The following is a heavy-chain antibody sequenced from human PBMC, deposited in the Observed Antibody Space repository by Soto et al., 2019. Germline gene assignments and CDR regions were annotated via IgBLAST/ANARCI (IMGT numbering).Heavy chain of an antibody. CDR2: INHSGST. CDR3: AKGYCSSTSCYGGNWCDP. Sequence: QVQLQQWGAGLLKPSETLSLTCAVYGGSFSGYYWSWIRQPPGKGLEWIGEINHSGSTNYNPSLKSRVTISVDTSKNQFSLKLSSVTAADTAVYYCAKGYCSSTSCYGGNWCDPWGQGTLVTVSS. D-gene: IGHD2-2*01. V-gene: IGHV4-34*01. CDR1: GGSFSGYY. J-gene: IGHJ5*02.